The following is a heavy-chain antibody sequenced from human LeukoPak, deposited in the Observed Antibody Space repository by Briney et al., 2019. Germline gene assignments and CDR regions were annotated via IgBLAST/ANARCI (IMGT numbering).Heavy chain of an antibody. CDR2: ISSSSSTI. J-gene: IGHJ4*02. V-gene: IGHV3-48*01. Sequence: GGSLRLSCAVSGFTFSSYSMNWVRQAPGKGLEWVSYISSSSSTIYYADSVKGRFTISRDNAKNSLYLQMNSLRAEDTSVYYCARDRSTVTNYGGPRELDYWGQGTLVTVSS. CDR3: ARDRSTVTNYGGPRELDY. D-gene: IGHD4-17*01. CDR1: GFTFSSYS.